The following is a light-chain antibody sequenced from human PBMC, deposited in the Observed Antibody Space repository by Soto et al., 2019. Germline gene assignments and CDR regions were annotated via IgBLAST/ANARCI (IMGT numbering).Light chain of an antibody. J-gene: IGLJ2*01. CDR1: SSDVGGYNY. CDR3: SSYTSRSTVV. V-gene: IGLV2-14*01. CDR2: DVS. Sequence: QSALTQPASVSGSPGQSITISCTGTSSDVGGYNYVSWYQQHPGKAPTLMIYDVSNRPSGVSSRFSGSKSGNTASLTISGVQAEDEADYYCSSYTSRSTVVFGGGTKVTVL.